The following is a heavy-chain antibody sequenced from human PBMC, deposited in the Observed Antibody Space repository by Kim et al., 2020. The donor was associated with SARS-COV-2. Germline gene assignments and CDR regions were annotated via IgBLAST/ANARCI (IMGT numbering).Heavy chain of an antibody. CDR1: GLTFRSYG. CDR2: ISGSYCST. CDR3: AKSRGSSVYYYGMDV. Sequence: GGSLRLSCAASGLTFRSYGMSWVRQAPGKGLEWVSSISGSYCSTYYADSVKGRFTISRDNSKNTLYLQMNSLRAEDTAVYYCAKSRGSSVYYYGMDVWG. J-gene: IGHJ6*02. V-gene: IGHV3-23*01. D-gene: IGHD6-6*01.